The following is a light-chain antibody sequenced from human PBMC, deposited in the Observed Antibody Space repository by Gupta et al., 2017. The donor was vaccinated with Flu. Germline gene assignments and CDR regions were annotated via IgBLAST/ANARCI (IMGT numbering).Light chain of an antibody. CDR3: QQYDNLPVFT. V-gene: IGKV1-33*01. CDR2: DAS. Sequence: DIQMTQSPSSLSASVGDRVTITCQASQDITNSLNWYQQKPGKAPKLLIYDASNLQTGVPSRFSGSGSGTDFTFTISSLQPEDIATYYCQQYDNLPVFTFGPGTXVDIK. J-gene: IGKJ3*01. CDR1: QDITNS.